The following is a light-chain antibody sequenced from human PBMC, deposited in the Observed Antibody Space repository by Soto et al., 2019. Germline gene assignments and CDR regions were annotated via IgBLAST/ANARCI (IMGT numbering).Light chain of an antibody. CDR1: QSVSNY. V-gene: IGKV3-20*01. CDR3: QQFGGSPQT. Sequence: EIVLTQSPGTLSLSPGERATLSCRASQSVSNYLVWYQQKPGQAPRLLIYGASSRATGIPDRFSGSGSGTDFTLTISRLEPEDFAIYYCQQFGGSPQTFGRGTKVEIK. J-gene: IGKJ1*01. CDR2: GAS.